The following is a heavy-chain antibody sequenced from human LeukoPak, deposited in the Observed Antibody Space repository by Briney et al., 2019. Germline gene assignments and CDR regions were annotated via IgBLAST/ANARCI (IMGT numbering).Heavy chain of an antibody. J-gene: IGHJ4*02. CDR3: ARDHQAVATGDFGY. V-gene: IGHV1-18*01. D-gene: IGHD5-12*01. CDR2: ISAYNGNT. Sequence: ASVKVSCKASGYTFTSYGISWVRQAPGQGLEWMGWISAYNGNTNYAQKLQGRVTMTTDTSTSTAYMELRSLRSDDTAVYYCARDHQAVATGDFGYWGQGTLVTVSS. CDR1: GYTFTSYG.